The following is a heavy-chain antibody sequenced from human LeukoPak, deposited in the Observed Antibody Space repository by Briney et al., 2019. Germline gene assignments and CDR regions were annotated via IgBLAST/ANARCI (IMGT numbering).Heavy chain of an antibody. CDR3: AKDHASLVAAASPLDY. J-gene: IGHJ4*02. V-gene: IGHV3-30*18. CDR2: ISYDGSNK. Sequence: GGSLRLSCAASGFTFSSYGMHWVRQAPGKGLEWVAVISYDGSNKYYADSVKGRFTISRDNSKNTLYLQMNSLRAEDTAVYYCAKDHASLVAAASPLDYWGQGTLVTVSS. D-gene: IGHD6-13*01. CDR1: GFTFSSYG.